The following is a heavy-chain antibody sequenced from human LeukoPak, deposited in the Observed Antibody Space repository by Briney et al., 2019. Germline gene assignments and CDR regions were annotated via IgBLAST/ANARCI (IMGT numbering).Heavy chain of an antibody. V-gene: IGHV5-51*01. CDR2: IYPGDSDT. Sequence: GASLQISCKGSGSIFTSYWIGWVRQLPGKGLEWMGIIYPGDSDTRYSPSFQGQVTIAAYKSISTAYLQWSSLKASDTAMYYCARLPYYYDSSGYESWFDPWGQGTLVTVSS. CDR3: ARLPYYYDSSGYESWFDP. D-gene: IGHD3-22*01. J-gene: IGHJ5*02. CDR1: GSIFTSYW.